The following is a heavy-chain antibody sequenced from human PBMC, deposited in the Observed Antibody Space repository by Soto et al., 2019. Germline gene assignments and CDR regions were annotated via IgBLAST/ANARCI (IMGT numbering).Heavy chain of an antibody. J-gene: IGHJ4*02. CDR1: VLTFSNYA. Sequence: GGPLRLSSATSVLTFSNYAMSWVRQAPGGGLEWVSSMSGSSSTTYYADSVRGRFTISRDRSKNTLYLQMSSLRAEDTALYYCAKNQERELPRVIDFWGQGTLVTVSS. CDR3: AKNQERELPRVIDF. CDR2: MSGSSSTT. V-gene: IGHV3-23*01. D-gene: IGHD1-7*01.